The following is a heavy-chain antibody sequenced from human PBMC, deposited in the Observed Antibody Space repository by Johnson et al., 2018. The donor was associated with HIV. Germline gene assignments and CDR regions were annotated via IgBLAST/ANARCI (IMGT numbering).Heavy chain of an antibody. V-gene: IGHV3-74*01. D-gene: IGHD4-17*01. CDR1: GFPFSRYW. CDR3: VSPALGDYGEGAFDI. Sequence: VQLVESGGNLVQPGGSLRLSCAASGFPFSRYWMHWVRQAPGKGLVWVSRIKSDGSSTSYADSVQGRFTISRDTAKNTLYLHLKRLRSEDTALYYCVSPALGDYGEGAFDIWGQGTMVTVSS. J-gene: IGHJ3*02. CDR2: IKSDGSST.